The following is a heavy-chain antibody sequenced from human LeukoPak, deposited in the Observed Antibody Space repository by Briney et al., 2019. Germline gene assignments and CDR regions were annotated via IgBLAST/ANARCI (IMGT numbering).Heavy chain of an antibody. Sequence: GASVKVSCKASGYTFTSYYMHWVRQAPGQGLEWMGRINPNSGDTNYAQKFQGRVTMTRDTSISTAYMERSRLRSDDTAVYYCARDYCSSTSCLFDYWGQGTLVSVSS. CDR3: ARDYCSSTSCLFDY. J-gene: IGHJ4*02. CDR1: GYTFTSYY. CDR2: INPNSGDT. D-gene: IGHD2-2*01. V-gene: IGHV1-2*06.